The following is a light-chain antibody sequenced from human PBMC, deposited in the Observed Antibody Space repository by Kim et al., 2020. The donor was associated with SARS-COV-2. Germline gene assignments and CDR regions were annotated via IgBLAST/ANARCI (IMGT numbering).Light chain of an antibody. J-gene: IGLJ3*02. CDR3: CSYAGTYTWV. V-gene: IGLV2-11*03. CDR1: ISDVAGYNF. Sequence: GQSVTNSCTGTISDVAGYNFVSWYQQHPGKGPKLIIFDVSERPSGVPARFSGYKSGTTASLTISGLQADDEADYHCCSYAGTYTWVFGGGTQLTVL. CDR2: DVS.